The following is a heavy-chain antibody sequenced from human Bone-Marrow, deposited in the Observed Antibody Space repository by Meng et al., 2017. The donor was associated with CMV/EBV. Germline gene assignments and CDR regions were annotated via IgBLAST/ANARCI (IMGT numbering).Heavy chain of an antibody. V-gene: IGHV1-46*01. Sequence: KATGYTYIDHHLPWVRQAPGQGLGWIRIINPDGGNTKYGQKFQGRVTVTRDTSTSTVYMELSSLTSDDTAVDYCAREPRGGVGSGAYWGQAPLLTVSS. CDR3: AREPRGGVGSGAY. D-gene: IGHD3-16*01. J-gene: IGHJ4*02. CDR1: GYTYIDHH. CDR2: INPDGGNT.